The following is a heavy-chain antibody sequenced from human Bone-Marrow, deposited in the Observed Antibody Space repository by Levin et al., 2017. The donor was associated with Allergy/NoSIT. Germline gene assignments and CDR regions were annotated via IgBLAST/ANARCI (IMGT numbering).Heavy chain of an antibody. CDR3: VKFAGYDYFDAFDV. J-gene: IGHJ3*01. D-gene: IGHD5-12*01. V-gene: IGHV3-23*01. Sequence: PGGSLRLSCKASGFTFSDYAMSWVRQAPGKGLEWVSVIAGSGDYIYYADSVRGRFTISRDNSKDTLYLQMNSLRADDTAVYYCVKFAGYDYFDAFDVWGRGTMVTVYS. CDR1: GFTFSDYA. CDR2: IAGSGDYI.